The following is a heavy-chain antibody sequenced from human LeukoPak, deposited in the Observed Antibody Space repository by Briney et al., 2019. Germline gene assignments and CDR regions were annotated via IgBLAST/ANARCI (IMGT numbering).Heavy chain of an antibody. Sequence: GESLKISCKGSGYSFTSYWIGWVRQMPGKGLEWMGIIYPGDSDTRHSPSFQGQVTISADKSISTAYLQWSSLKASDTAMYYCARLGRYSSSSASNWFDPWGQGTLVTVSS. CDR1: GYSFTSYW. CDR3: ARLGRYSSSSASNWFDP. V-gene: IGHV5-51*01. CDR2: IYPGDSDT. J-gene: IGHJ5*02. D-gene: IGHD6-6*01.